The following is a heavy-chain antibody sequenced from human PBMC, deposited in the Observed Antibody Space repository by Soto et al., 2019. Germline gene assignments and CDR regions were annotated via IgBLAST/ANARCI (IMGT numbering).Heavy chain of an antibody. D-gene: IGHD6-13*01. Sequence: GESLKISCEGSGYSFTTYWIAWVRQMPGKGLEWMGIIYPGDSGTRYSPSFQGQVTISADKSISTAYLQWSSLKASDSAMYYCARTRTSSHYYAMDVWGQGTTVTLSS. CDR1: GYSFTTYW. CDR2: IYPGDSGT. J-gene: IGHJ6*02. V-gene: IGHV5-51*01. CDR3: ARTRTSSHYYAMDV.